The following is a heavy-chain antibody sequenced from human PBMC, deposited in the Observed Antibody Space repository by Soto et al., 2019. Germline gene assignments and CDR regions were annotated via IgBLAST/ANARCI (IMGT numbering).Heavy chain of an antibody. CDR2: IYYSGST. CDR3: ARDPVWFGEDGMDV. CDR1: GGSISSGGYY. J-gene: IGHJ6*02. V-gene: IGHV4-31*03. Sequence: PSETLSLTCTVSGGSISSGGYYWSWIRQHPGKGLEWIGYIYYSGSTYYNPSLKSRVTISVDTSKNQFSLKLSSVTAADTAVYYCARDPVWFGEDGMDVWGQGTTVTVSS. D-gene: IGHD3-10*01.